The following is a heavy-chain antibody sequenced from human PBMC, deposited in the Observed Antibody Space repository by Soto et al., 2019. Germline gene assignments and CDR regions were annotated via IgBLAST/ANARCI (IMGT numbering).Heavy chain of an antibody. CDR3: AREWVRGDQHYYYYYGMDV. CDR2: IYYSGST. Sequence: SETLSLTCPVSGDSISRYYWSWIRQPPGKGLEWIWYIYYSGSTNSNPPLKSRVTISVDTSKNQFSLKLSSVTAADTAVYYCAREWVRGDQHYYYYYGMDVWGQGTTVTVSS. CDR1: GDSISRYY. D-gene: IGHD3-10*01. V-gene: IGHV4-59*01. J-gene: IGHJ6*02.